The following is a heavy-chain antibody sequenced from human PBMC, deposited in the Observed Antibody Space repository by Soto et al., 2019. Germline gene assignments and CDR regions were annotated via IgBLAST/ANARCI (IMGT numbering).Heavy chain of an antibody. V-gene: IGHV1-2*02. D-gene: IGHD2-2*01. J-gene: IGHJ6*02. CDR3: ARERYQVISDGMDV. CDR2: INPETGAT. Sequence: QVQLVQSGADVKTPGASVRVSCEASGYTFTGYYVHWVREAPGQGLEWMGWINPETGATSYAQKFQGRVTLSRDTSINTAYLELSSLRFDDAAVYFCARERYQVISDGMDVWGQGTTVTVSS. CDR1: GYTFTGYY.